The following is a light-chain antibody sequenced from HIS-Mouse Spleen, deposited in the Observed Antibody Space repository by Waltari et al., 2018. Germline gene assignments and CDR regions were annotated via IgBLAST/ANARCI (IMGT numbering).Light chain of an antibody. CDR2: EGS. V-gene: IGLV2-23*01. CDR1: RSDVGSFNL. CDR3: CSYAGSSTWV. Sequence: SALTQPASVSGSPGQSITISCTGTRSDVGSFNLVPWYQQHPGKAPKLMIYEGSKRPSGVSNRFSGSKSGNTASLTISGLQAEDEADYYCCSYAGSSTWVFGGGTKLTVL. J-gene: IGLJ3*02.